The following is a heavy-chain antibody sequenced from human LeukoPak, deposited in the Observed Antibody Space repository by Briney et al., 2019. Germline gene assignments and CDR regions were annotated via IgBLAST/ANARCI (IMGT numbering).Heavy chain of an antibody. J-gene: IGHJ6*03. Sequence: ASVKVSCKASGYTFTSYYMHWVRQAPGQGLEWMGIINPSGGSTSYAHKFQGRVTMTRDMSTSTVSMELSSLRSEDTAVYYCARAPYYYDSSGYYHYYYYYMDVWGKGTTVTISS. V-gene: IGHV1-46*01. CDR2: INPSGGST. CDR1: GYTFTSYY. CDR3: ARAPYYYDSSGYYHYYYYYMDV. D-gene: IGHD3-22*01.